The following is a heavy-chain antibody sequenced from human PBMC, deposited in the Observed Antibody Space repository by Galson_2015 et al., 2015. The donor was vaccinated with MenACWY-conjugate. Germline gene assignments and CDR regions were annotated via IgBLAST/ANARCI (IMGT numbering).Heavy chain of an antibody. J-gene: IGHJ6*02. CDR1: GFTFRNYW. Sequence: SLRLSCAASGFTFRNYWMTWVRQAPGKGLEWVASIKKDGSEKYYVDSVKGRFTISRDNAKNSMYLEMNSLRVEDTAVYSCARGPCGMDIWSQGTTVTASS. CDR3: ARGPCGMDI. V-gene: IGHV3-7*03. CDR2: IKKDGSEK.